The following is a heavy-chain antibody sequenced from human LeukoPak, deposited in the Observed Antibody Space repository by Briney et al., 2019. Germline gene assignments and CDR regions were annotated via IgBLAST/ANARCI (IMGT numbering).Heavy chain of an antibody. J-gene: IGHJ4*02. Sequence: PSETLSLTCAVYGGSFSGYYWSWIRQPPGKGLEWIGEINHSGSTNYNPSLKSRVTISVDTSKNQFSLKLSSVTAADTAVYYCAYTKSGYSYGYIDYWGQGTLVTVSS. D-gene: IGHD5-18*01. CDR2: INHSGST. CDR3: AYTKSGYSYGYIDY. CDR1: GGSFSGYY. V-gene: IGHV4-34*01.